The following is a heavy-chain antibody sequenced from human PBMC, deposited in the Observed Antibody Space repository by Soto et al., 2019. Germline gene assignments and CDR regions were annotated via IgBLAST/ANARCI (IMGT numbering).Heavy chain of an antibody. Sequence: ASVKVSCKASGYTFAGYYMHWVRQAPGQGLEWMGWINPNSGGTNYAQKFQGWVTMTRDTSISTAYMELSRLRSDDTAVYYCARDIGGVHFAYWGQGSLVTVSS. CDR1: GYTFAGYY. CDR2: INPNSGGT. J-gene: IGHJ4*02. D-gene: IGHD2-8*01. CDR3: ARDIGGVHFAY. V-gene: IGHV1-2*04.